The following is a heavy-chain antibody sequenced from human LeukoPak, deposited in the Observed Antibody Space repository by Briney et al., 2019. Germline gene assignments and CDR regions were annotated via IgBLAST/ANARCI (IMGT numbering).Heavy chain of an antibody. CDR3: ARDGRKLRDGYNY. J-gene: IGHJ4*02. CDR1: GFTYTNDF. CDR2: IKQDGSEK. D-gene: IGHD5-24*01. V-gene: IGHV3-7*01. Sequence: GGSLRLSCAASGFTYTNDFMTWVPQAPGKELEWVANIKQDGSEKYYVDSVKGRFTISRDNAKNSLYLQMNSLRAEDTAVYYCARDGRKLRDGYNYGGQGTLVTVSS.